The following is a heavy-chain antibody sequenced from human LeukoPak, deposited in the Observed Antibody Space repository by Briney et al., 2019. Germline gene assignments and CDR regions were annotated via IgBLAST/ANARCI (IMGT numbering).Heavy chain of an antibody. V-gene: IGHV3-30*03. CDR3: ARVPKMYYYDSSEGYFDY. CDR2: ISYDGSNK. J-gene: IGHJ4*02. Sequence: GGSLRLSCAASGFTFSSYGMHWVRQAPGKGLEWVAVISYDGSNKYYADSVKGRFTISRDNSKNTLYLQMNSLRAEDTAVYYCARVPKMYYYDSSEGYFDYWGQGTLVTVSS. CDR1: GFTFSSYG. D-gene: IGHD3-22*01.